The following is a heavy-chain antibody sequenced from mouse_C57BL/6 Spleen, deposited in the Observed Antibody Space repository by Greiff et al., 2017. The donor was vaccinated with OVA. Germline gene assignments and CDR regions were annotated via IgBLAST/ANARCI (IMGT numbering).Heavy chain of an antibody. CDR2: LDPSDSYT. J-gene: IGHJ4*01. CDR1: GYTFTSYW. Sequence: QVQLQQPGAELVKPGASVKLSCKASGYTFTSYWMQWVKQRPGQGLEWIGELDPSDSYTNYNQKFKGKATLTVDTSSSTAYMQRSSLTSEDSAVYYCARGESYSNYDYAMDYWGQGTSVTVSS. V-gene: IGHV1-50*01. D-gene: IGHD2-5*01. CDR3: ARGESYSNYDYAMDY.